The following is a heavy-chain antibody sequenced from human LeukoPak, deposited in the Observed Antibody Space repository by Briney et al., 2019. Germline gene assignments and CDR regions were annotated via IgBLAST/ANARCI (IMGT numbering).Heavy chain of an antibody. J-gene: IGHJ6*03. CDR1: GGSISSSNW. CDR3: ARSAKAYSSSYSFYYYYYMDV. CDR2: IYTSGST. D-gene: IGHD6-6*01. Sequence: PSETLSLTCAVSGGSISSSNWWSWVRQPPGKGLEWIGRIYTSGSTNYNPSLKSRVTMSVDTSKNQFSLKLSSVTAADTAVYYCARSAKAYSSSYSFYYYYYMDVWGKGTTVTVSS. V-gene: IGHV4-4*02.